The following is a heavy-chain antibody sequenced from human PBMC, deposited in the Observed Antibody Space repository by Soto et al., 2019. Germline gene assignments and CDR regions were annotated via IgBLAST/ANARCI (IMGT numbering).Heavy chain of an antibody. CDR3: ARPLYYYDSSGYYVTSEYFQH. J-gene: IGHJ1*01. CDR1: GGTFSNYA. D-gene: IGHD3-22*01. V-gene: IGHV1-69*06. CDR2: IIPSFGTT. Sequence: SVKVSCKASGGTFSNYAISWVRQAPGQGLEWMGGIIPSFGTTNYAQNFQDRVTITADKSTSTAYLELRSLRSEDTAVYYCARPLYYYDSSGYYVTSEYFQHWGQGTLVTVSS.